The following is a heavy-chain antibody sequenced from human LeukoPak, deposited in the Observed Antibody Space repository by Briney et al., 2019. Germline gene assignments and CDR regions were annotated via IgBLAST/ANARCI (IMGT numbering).Heavy chain of an antibody. CDR1: GFTFSSYA. J-gene: IGHJ6*03. CDR2: ISGSGGST. CDR3: AKDGLPTEVLRFLEWAPGSLFPWRYYYMDV. D-gene: IGHD3-3*01. Sequence: GGSLRLTCAASGFTFSSYAMSWVRQAPGKGLEWVSAISGSGGSTYYADSVKGRFTISRDNSKNTLYLQMNSLRAEDTAVYYCAKDGLPTEVLRFLEWAPGSLFPWRYYYMDV. V-gene: IGHV3-23*01.